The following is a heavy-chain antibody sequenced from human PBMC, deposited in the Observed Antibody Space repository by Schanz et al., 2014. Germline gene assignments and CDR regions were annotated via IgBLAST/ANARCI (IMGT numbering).Heavy chain of an antibody. J-gene: IGHJ4*02. CDR2: INTDETTT. CDR1: GSTFSAYW. Sequence: EVKLVESGGGLVQPWGSLRLSCAASGSTFSAYWMHWVRQVPGKGLVWIARINTDETTTKYADSVKGRFIISRDNSKNTLDLQMNSLRDEDTAVYFCAKSYDTSGYSGFDYWGQGTLVTISS. CDR3: AKSYDTSGYSGFDY. D-gene: IGHD3-22*01. V-gene: IGHV3-74*01.